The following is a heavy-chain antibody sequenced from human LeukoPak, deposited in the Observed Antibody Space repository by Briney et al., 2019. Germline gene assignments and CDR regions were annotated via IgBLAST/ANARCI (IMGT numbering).Heavy chain of an antibody. D-gene: IGHD6-13*01. J-gene: IGHJ4*02. CDR1: GDSVSSNSAA. CDR3: ARGHISTWQPETYFDY. Sequence: SQTLSLTCAISGDSVSSNSAAWNWIRQSPSRGLEWLGRTYYRSKWYNDYALSVRSRITINPDTSKNQFSLQLNSVTPEDTAVYYCARGHISTWQPETYFDYWGQGSLVTVSS. CDR2: TYYRSKWYN. V-gene: IGHV6-1*01.